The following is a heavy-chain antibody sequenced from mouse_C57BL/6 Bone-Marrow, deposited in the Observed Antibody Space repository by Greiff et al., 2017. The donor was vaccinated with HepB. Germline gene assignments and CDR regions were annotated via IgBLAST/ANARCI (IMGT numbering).Heavy chain of an antibody. J-gene: IGHJ1*03. CDR3: AHYYDYPYWYFDV. CDR2: IYPGDGDT. D-gene: IGHD2-4*01. CDR1: GYAFSSSW. V-gene: IGHV1-82*01. Sequence: VQLQESGPELVKPGASVKISCKASGYAFSSSWMNWVKQRPGKGLEWIGRIYPGDGDTNYNGKFKGKATLTADKSSSTAYMQLSSLTSEDSAVYFCAHYYDYPYWYFDVWGTGTTVTVSS.